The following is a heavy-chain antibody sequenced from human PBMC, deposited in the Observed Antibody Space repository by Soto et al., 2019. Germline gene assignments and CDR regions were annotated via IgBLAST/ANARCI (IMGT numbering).Heavy chain of an antibody. Sequence: PGESLKISCEASGYSFTFYWIAWVRQLPGKGLEWMGIIYPDDSDTRYSPSFQGQVTISADESITTAFLQWSSLKASDTGMYYCARWSGYYSSQVHGMDVWGQGTTVTVSS. CDR3: ARWSGYYSSQVHGMDV. V-gene: IGHV5-51*01. J-gene: IGHJ6*02. D-gene: IGHD3-3*01. CDR1: GYSFTFYW. CDR2: IYPDDSDT.